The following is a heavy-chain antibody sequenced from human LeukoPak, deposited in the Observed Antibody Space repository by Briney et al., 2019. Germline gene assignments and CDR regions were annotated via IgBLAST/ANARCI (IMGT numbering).Heavy chain of an antibody. CDR2: ISVYNGNT. D-gene: IGHD5-12*01. J-gene: IGHJ3*01. V-gene: IGHV1-18*04. Sequence: ASVKVSCKASGNTFTTYGISWVRQAPGQGLEWMGWISVYNGNTNYAQKLQGRITMTTDTSTSTAYMELRSLRSDDTAVYYCARDEGYSGYEDDAFDLWGQGTMVTASS. CDR3: ARDEGYSGYEDDAFDL. CDR1: GNTFTTYG.